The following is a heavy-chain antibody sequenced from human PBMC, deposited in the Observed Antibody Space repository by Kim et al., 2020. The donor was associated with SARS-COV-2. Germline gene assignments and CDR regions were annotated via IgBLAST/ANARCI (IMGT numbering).Heavy chain of an antibody. CDR2: LSGGSGSI. J-gene: IGHJ4*02. Sequence: GGSLRLSCAASGFTFSNYAMNWVRQAPGKGLEWVSGLSGGSGSIYYAASVKGRFTVSRDNSENMLFLQMTSLRADDTALYYCAKDRLYSVTWALDNWGQGILVTVSS. CDR1: GFTFSNYA. V-gene: IGHV3-23*01. D-gene: IGHD5-12*01. CDR3: AKDRLYSVTWALDN.